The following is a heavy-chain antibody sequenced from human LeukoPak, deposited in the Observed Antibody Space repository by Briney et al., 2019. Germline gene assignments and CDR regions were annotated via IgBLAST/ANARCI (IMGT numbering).Heavy chain of an antibody. CDR2: IYHSGST. CDR1: GGSFSGYY. CDR3: ATGTIYYFDY. J-gene: IGHJ4*02. V-gene: IGHV4-34*01. D-gene: IGHD1-14*01. Sequence: PSETLSLTCAVYGGSFSGYYWSWIRQPPGKGLEWIGYIYHSGSTYYNPSLKSRVTISVDRSKNQFSLKLSSVTAADTAVYYCATGTIYYFDYWGQGTLVTVSS.